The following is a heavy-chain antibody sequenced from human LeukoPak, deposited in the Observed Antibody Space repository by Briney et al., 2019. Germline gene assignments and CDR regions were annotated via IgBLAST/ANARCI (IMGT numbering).Heavy chain of an antibody. J-gene: IGHJ4*02. V-gene: IGHV1-18*01. CDR1: GYSFTSFG. CDR3: VRDLGVDTSMIFFDF. CDR2: ISAYNGNT. Sequence: ASVKVSCRASGYSFTSFGISWVRQAPGQGLEWMGWISAYNGNTRSAQKFQGRVTMTTDTSTSTAYMELRSLRFDDTAVFYCVRDLGVDTSMIFFDFWGQGTLVTVSS. D-gene: IGHD5-18*01.